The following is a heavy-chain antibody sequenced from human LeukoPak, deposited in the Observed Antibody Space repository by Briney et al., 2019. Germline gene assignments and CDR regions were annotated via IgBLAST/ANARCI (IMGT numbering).Heavy chain of an antibody. CDR1: GFTLSGSA. Sequence: GGSLKLSCAASGFTLSGSALHWVRQASGKGLEWVGRIRSKANSYATAYAASVKGRFTISRDDSKNTAYLQMNSLKTEDTAVYYCARSSGYRLYNWFDPWGQGTLVTVSS. V-gene: IGHV3-73*01. J-gene: IGHJ5*02. CDR2: IRSKANSYAT. D-gene: IGHD3-22*01. CDR3: ARSSGYRLYNWFDP.